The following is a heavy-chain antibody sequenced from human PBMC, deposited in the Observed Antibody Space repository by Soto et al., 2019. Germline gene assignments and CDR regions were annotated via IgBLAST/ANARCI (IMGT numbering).Heavy chain of an antibody. Sequence: GGSLRLSCAASGFTFSSYGMHWVRQAPGKGLEWVAVIWYDGSNKYYADSVKGRFTISRDNSKNTLYLQMNSLRAEDTAVYYCARAFDILTGLDYWGQGTLVTVSS. CDR3: ARAFDILTGLDY. J-gene: IGHJ4*02. V-gene: IGHV3-33*01. CDR1: GFTFSSYG. CDR2: IWYDGSNK. D-gene: IGHD3-9*01.